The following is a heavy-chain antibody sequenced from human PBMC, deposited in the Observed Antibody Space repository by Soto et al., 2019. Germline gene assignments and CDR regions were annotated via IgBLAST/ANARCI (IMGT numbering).Heavy chain of an antibody. V-gene: IGHV4-39*01. Sequence: QVQLQESGPGLVKPSETLSLTCTVSGASISRTSSYWGWIRQPPGKGLEWIASINYSGTTYYNPSLKSRGTMSVDTSRNKFPLRLTSVTAADTGIYFCARRENVPSWYFDLWGREKPVIVSS. CDR1: GASISRTSSY. CDR3: ARRENVPSWYFDL. D-gene: IGHD3-10*02. CDR2: INYSGTT. J-gene: IGHJ2*01.